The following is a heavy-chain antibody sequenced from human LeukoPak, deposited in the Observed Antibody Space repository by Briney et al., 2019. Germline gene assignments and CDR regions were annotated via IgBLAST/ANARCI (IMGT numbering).Heavy chain of an antibody. V-gene: IGHV3-7*01. J-gene: IGHJ3*02. Sequence: GGSLRLSCAASGFTSSSYWMSWVRQAPGKGLEWVANIKQDGSEKYYVDSVKGRFTISRDNAKNSLYLQMNSLRAEDTAVYYCARDPDSSGYYYGGAFDIWGQGTMVTVSS. CDR1: GFTSSSYW. D-gene: IGHD3-22*01. CDR3: ARDPDSSGYYYGGAFDI. CDR2: IKQDGSEK.